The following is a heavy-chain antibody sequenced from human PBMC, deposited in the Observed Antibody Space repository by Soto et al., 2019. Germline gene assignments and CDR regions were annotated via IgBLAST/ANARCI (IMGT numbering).Heavy chain of an antibody. D-gene: IGHD3-3*01. CDR1: GYSISSGYY. CDR3: ASAYYDFWSGYYLNWFDP. CDR2: IYHSGST. J-gene: IGHJ5*02. Sequence: SETLSLTCAVSGYSISSGYYWGWIRQPPGKGLEWIGSIYHSGSTYYNPSLKSRVTISVDTSKNQFSLKLSSVTAADTAVYYCASAYYDFWSGYYLNWFDPWGQGTLVTVSS. V-gene: IGHV4-38-2*01.